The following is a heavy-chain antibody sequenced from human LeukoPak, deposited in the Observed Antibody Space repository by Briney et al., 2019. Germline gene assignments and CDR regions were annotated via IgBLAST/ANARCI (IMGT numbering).Heavy chain of an antibody. D-gene: IGHD2-8*02. CDR1: GYTFTHYG. V-gene: IGHV1-18*01. CDR2: ISAYNGDT. J-gene: IGHJ3*01. Sequence: ASVKVSCKTSGYTFTHYGISWVRQAPGQGLEWVGWISAYNGDTKYAQSFQDKVTMTTDTSTSTAYMELRSLTSDDTAVYYCARSLLVVPDASGEHDAFDVWGQGTMVTVSS. CDR3: ARSLLVVPDASGEHDAFDV.